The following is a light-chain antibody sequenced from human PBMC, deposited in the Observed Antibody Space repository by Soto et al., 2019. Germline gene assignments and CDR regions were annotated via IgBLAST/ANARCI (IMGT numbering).Light chain of an antibody. CDR1: QSISSN. J-gene: IGKJ1*01. CDR2: AAS. Sequence: EIGMTQSPVTLSVSPGERATLSCRASQSISSNLAWYQQKPGQAPRLLIYAASTRATGIPARFSGSGSGTEFTLTTSSLQSEDVAVHYCQQYNNWPLWTFGQGTKVEIK. V-gene: IGKV3-15*01. CDR3: QQYNNWPLWT.